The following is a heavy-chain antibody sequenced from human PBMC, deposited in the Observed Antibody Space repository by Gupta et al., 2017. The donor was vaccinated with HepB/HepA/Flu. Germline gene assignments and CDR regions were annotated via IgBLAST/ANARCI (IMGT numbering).Heavy chain of an antibody. V-gene: IGHV3-48*02. Sequence: EVQLVESGGGLVQPGGSLRLSCTASGFTFSSYSMIWVRQAPGKGLEWVSYISSGSRAIYYADSVKGRFTIARDSAKNSLFLQMNSLRDEDTAVYFCARAVAGTTFVAYYMDVWGKGTTVTVSS. J-gene: IGHJ6*03. D-gene: IGHD1-7*01. CDR3: ARAVAGTTFVAYYMDV. CDR1: GFTFSSYS. CDR2: ISSGSRAI.